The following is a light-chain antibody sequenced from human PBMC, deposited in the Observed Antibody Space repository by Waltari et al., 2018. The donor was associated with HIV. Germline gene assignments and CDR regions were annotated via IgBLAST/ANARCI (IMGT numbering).Light chain of an antibody. J-gene: IGKJ1*01. CDR1: QSVSTN. Sequence: EIVMTQSPDPLSVSPGERVTLSCRASQSVSTNLAWYQHKPGQAPRLLISVASTRATGIPARFSGSGSGTEFTLTISSLKSEDSAIYYCHQYNSLPWTFGLGTKVEIK. V-gene: IGKV3-15*01. CDR2: VAS. CDR3: HQYNSLPWT.